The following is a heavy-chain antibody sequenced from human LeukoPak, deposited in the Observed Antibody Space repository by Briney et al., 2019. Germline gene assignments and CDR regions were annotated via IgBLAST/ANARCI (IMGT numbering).Heavy chain of an antibody. D-gene: IGHD4-11*01. Sequence: GGSLRLSCAASGFTFSSYSMNWVRQAPGKGLEWVSSISSSSSYIYYADSVKGRFTISRDNAKNSLYLQMNSLRAEDTAMYYCARVTILAAFDIWGQGTMVTVSS. CDR2: ISSSSSYI. CDR1: GFTFSSYS. CDR3: ARVTILAAFDI. J-gene: IGHJ3*02. V-gene: IGHV3-21*01.